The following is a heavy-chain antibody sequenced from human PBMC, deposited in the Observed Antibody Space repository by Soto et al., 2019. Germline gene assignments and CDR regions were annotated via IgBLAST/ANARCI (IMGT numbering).Heavy chain of an antibody. CDR1: GFTFSTYG. Sequence: QVQLVESGGGVVQPGRSLRLSCAASGFTFSTYGMHWVRQAPVKGLEWVAVISYDGSNIQYADSVKGRFTISRDNSKNTLYLQMNSLRTEDTAVYYCLSHTIAVVIWGQGTLVTVS. CDR3: LSHTIAVVI. D-gene: IGHD3-22*01. J-gene: IGHJ4*02. V-gene: IGHV3-30*03. CDR2: ISYDGSNI.